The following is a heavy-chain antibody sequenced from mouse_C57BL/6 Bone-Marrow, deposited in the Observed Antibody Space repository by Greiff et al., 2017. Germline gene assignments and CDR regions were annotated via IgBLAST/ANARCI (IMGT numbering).Heavy chain of an antibody. Sequence: QVQLQQSGAELVKPGASVKMSCKASGYTFTTYPIEWMKQNPGKSLEWIGNINPDSDDTKYNEKFKGKATLTAENSSSTVYMELSRLTSDDSAVYYGARRKDCYETWMAYWGQGTLVTVSA. J-gene: IGHJ3*01. CDR1: GYTFTTYP. CDR2: INPDSDDT. V-gene: IGHV1-47*01. D-gene: IGHD2-12*01. CDR3: ARRKDCYETWMAY.